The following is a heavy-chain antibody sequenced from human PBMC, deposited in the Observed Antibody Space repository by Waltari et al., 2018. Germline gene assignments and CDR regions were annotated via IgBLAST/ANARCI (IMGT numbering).Heavy chain of an antibody. CDR1: GYTLAELS. Sequence: VQLAQSGAELKKPGAYVKVPCKVSGYTLAELSMHGVRQAPGKGLEWMGGFDREDGQIIYAQKFQGRITMTEDTSTDTAYLELSSLRSEDTAVYYCASDRGGYYSMAVWGKGTTVTVSS. D-gene: IGHD3-10*01. V-gene: IGHV1-24*01. CDR3: ASDRGGYYSMAV. J-gene: IGHJ6*03. CDR2: FDREDGQI.